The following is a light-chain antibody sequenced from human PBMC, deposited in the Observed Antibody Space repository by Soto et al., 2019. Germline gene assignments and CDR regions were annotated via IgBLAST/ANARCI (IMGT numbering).Light chain of an antibody. CDR2: GAS. J-gene: IGKJ4*01. CDR1: QSVNNNY. CDR3: HQYDTSLPYT. V-gene: IGKV3-20*01. Sequence: EIVLTQSPGTLSLSPGDRATLSCEASQSVNNNYLAWYQHKPGQAPRLLIYGASSRATGIPDRFSGSGSGTDFTITIRRLEPEDFGVYYWHQYDTSLPYTFGGGTKVEIK.